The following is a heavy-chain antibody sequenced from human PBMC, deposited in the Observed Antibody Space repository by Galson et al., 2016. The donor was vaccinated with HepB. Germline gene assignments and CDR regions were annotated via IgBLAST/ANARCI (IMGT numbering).Heavy chain of an antibody. D-gene: IGHD6-19*01. CDR2: IYPSAPDI. J-gene: IGHJ4*02. CDR1: GYSFTSYW. Sequence: QSGAVVKKPGESLKISCKGSGYSFTSYWIGWVRQMPGKGPEWMGIIYPSAPDIRYSPSYEGQVTISADKSISTAYLQWSSLKASDTAMYYCARPINHQSGAVTGYYWGQGTLVTVSS. CDR3: ARPINHQSGAVTGYY. V-gene: IGHV5-51*01.